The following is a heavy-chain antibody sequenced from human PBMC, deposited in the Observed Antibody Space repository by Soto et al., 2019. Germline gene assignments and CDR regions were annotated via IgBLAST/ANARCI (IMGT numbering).Heavy chain of an antibody. CDR2: IKQDGSEK. J-gene: IGHJ6*03. CDR1: GFTFSSYW. V-gene: IGHV3-7*01. CDR3: AREGQLLSRLRYCYYMDV. D-gene: IGHD2-2*01. Sequence: EVQLVESGGGLVQPGGSLRLSCAASGFTFSSYWMSWVRQAPGKGLEWVADIKQDGSEKYYVDSVKGRFTISRDNAKNSLYLQMNSMSAEDTAVYYWAREGQLLSRLRYCYYMDVWGKGTTVTVSS.